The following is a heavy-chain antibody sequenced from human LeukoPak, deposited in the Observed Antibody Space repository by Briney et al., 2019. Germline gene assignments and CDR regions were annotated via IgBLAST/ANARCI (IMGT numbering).Heavy chain of an antibody. CDR3: ARGLTFGGVIVLRFDY. CDR1: GYTFTSYG. V-gene: IGHV1-18*01. CDR2: ISAYNGNT. J-gene: IGHJ4*02. D-gene: IGHD3-16*02. Sequence: ASVKVSCKASGYTFTSYGISWVRQAPGQGPEWMGWISAYNGNTNYAQKLQGRVTMTTDTSTSTAYMELRSLRSDDTAVYYCARGLTFGGVIVLRFDYWGQGTLVTVSS.